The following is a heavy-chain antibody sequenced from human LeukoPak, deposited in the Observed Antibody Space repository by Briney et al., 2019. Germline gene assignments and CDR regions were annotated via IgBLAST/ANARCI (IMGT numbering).Heavy chain of an antibody. Sequence: GGSLRLSCAASGFTVSNNYMSWVRQAPGKGLEGVSVIYSGGTIYYADSVRGRFTISRDNSKNTLYLQMNSLRVEDTAVYYCATHPTNNCWGQGTQVTVSS. V-gene: IGHV3-66*01. D-gene: IGHD2-8*01. CDR3: ATHPTNNC. CDR1: GFTVSNNY. CDR2: IYSGGTI. J-gene: IGHJ4*02.